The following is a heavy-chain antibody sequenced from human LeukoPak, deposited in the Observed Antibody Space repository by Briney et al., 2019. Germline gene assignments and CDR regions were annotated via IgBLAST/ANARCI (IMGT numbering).Heavy chain of an antibody. Sequence: PSQTLFLTCTVSGGSISSGDYYWSWIRQPPGKGREGIGYIYYSGSTYYNPSLKSRVTISVDTSKNQFSLKLSSVTAADTAVYYCARVDGRDGYSPFDYWGQGTLVTVSS. CDR1: GGSISSGDYY. V-gene: IGHV4-30-4*08. CDR3: ARVDGRDGYSPFDY. J-gene: IGHJ4*02. D-gene: IGHD5-24*01. CDR2: IYYSGST.